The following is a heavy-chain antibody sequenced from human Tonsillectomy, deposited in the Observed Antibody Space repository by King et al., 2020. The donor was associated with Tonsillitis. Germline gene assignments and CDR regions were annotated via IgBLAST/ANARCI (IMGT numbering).Heavy chain of an antibody. CDR2: INHSGST. V-gene: IGHV4-34*01. Sequence: VQLQQWGAGLLKPSETLSLTCAVYDESFSGFYWSWIRQPPGKGLEWIGEINHSGSTNYNPSLKSRVTISLDTSKNQFSLKLTSVIAADTAVYYRAKGSAVVPADREWALPGLNYFDYWGQGTPVTVSS. CDR1: DESFSGFY. J-gene: IGHJ4*02. D-gene: IGHD2-2*01. CDR3: AKGSAVVPADREWALPGLNYFDY.